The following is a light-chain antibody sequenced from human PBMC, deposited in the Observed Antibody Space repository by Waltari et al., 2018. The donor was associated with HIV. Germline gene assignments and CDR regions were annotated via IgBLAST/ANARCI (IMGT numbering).Light chain of an antibody. J-gene: IGLJ2*01. CDR3: CSYAGSSTLV. CDR1: SSDVGGYNY. Sequence: PGQSITISCTGTSSDVGGYNYVSWYQQHPGKAPKLMIYDVSKRPSGVSNRFSGSKSGNTASLTISGLQAEDEADYYCCSYAGSSTLVFGGGTKLTVL. V-gene: IGLV2-23*02. CDR2: DVS.